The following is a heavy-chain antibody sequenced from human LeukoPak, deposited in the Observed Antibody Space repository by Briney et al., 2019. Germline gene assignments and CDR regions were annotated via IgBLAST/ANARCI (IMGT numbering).Heavy chain of an antibody. Sequence: GGSLRLSCAASGFTFSSYAMSWVRQAPGKGLEWVSAISGGGGSTYYADSVKSRFTISRDNSKNTLYLQMNSLRAEDTAVYYCAKGPYGSSWSGGGFDPWGQGALVTVSS. CDR3: AKGPYGSSWSGGGFDP. V-gene: IGHV3-23*01. D-gene: IGHD6-13*01. CDR1: GFTFSSYA. J-gene: IGHJ5*02. CDR2: ISGGGGST.